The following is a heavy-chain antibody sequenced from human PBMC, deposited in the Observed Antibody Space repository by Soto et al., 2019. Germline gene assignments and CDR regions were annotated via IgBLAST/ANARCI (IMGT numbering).Heavy chain of an antibody. V-gene: IGHV3-48*01. J-gene: IGHJ3*02. D-gene: IGHD1-26*01. CDR3: AIEKVGATSVHVCDI. CDR1: GFTFSIYS. CDR2: IMPGSSHI. Sequence: EVQLVESGGGLVQPGGSLRLTCAASGFTFSIYSMNWVRQAPGKGLEWVSYIMPGSSHICYADSVKGRFTISRDNAKNSLYLQMNILRAEDTALYYGAIEKVGATSVHVCDIWGQGTMVTVSS.